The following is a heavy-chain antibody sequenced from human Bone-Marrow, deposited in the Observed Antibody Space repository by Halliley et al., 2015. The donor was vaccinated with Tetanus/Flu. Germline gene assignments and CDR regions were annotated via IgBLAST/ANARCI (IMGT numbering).Heavy chain of an antibody. V-gene: IGHV5-51*01. CDR2: IYPADSDT. CDR3: AALIAASHFTDY. J-gene: IGHJ4*02. D-gene: IGHD6-13*01. Sequence: QLVQSGAEVKEPGESLKISCKGSGYSFTSHWIAWVRQMPGKGLEWMGIIYPADSDTRYSPSFQGQVIISADKSVNTAYLQWSTLKASDTAMYYCAALIAASHFTDYWGPGTLVTVSS. CDR1: GYSFTSHW.